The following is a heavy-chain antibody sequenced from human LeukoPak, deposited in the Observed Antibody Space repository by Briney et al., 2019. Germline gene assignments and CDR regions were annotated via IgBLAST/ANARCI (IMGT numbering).Heavy chain of an antibody. CDR3: ARDCMTYYYDSSGLNWFDP. Sequence: SETLSLTCAVSGYSISSGYYWGWIRQPPGKGLEWIGSIYHSGSTYYNPSLKSRVTISVDTSKNQFSLKLSSVTAADTAVYYCARDCMTYYYDSSGLNWFDPWDQGTLVTVSS. J-gene: IGHJ5*02. V-gene: IGHV4-38-2*02. D-gene: IGHD3-22*01. CDR2: IYHSGST. CDR1: GYSISSGYY.